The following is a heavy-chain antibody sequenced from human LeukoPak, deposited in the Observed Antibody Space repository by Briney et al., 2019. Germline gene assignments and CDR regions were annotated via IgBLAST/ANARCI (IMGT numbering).Heavy chain of an antibody. V-gene: IGHV4-59*01. J-gene: IGHJ4*02. CDR2: IYYSGST. D-gene: IGHD6-13*01. CDR3: ARAAADLYFDY. Sequence: PSETLSLTCTVSGGSISGYYWSWIRQPPGKGLEWIGYIYYSGSTNYNPSLKSRATISVDTSKNQFSLKLSSVTAADTAVYYCARAAADLYFDYWGQGTLVTVSS. CDR1: GGSISGYY.